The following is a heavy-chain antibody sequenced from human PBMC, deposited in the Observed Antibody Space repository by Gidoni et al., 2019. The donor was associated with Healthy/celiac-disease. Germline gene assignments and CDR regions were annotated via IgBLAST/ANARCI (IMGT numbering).Heavy chain of an antibody. D-gene: IGHD6-19*01. V-gene: IGHV3-30*18. Sequence: QVQLVESGGGVVQPGRSLRLSCAASVFPFSSYGMHWVRQAPGKGLEWVAVISYDGSNKYYADSVKGRFTISRDNSKNTLYLQMNSLRAEDTAVYYCAKDQGSGWAFDIWGQGTMVTVSS. J-gene: IGHJ3*02. CDR1: VFPFSSYG. CDR2: ISYDGSNK. CDR3: AKDQGSGWAFDI.